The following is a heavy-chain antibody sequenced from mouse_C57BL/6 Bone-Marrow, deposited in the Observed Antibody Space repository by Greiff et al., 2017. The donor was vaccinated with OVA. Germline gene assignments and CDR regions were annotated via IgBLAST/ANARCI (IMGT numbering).Heavy chain of an antibody. J-gene: IGHJ1*03. CDR1: GFSLTSYG. CDR3: ARNTITTVVATNFDV. CDR2: IWSGGST. V-gene: IGHV2-2*01. D-gene: IGHD1-1*01. Sequence: QVQLQQSGPGLVQPSQSLSITCTVSGFSLTSYGVHWVRQSPGKGLEWLGVIWSGGSTDYNAAFISRLSISKDNSKSQVFFKMNSLQADDTAIYYCARNTITTVVATNFDVWGTGTTVTVSS.